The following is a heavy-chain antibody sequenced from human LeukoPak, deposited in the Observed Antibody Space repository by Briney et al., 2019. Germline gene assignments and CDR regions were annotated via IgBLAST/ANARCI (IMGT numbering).Heavy chain of an antibody. V-gene: IGHV4-59*01. Sequence: PSETLSLTCTVSGGSISSYYWSWLRQPPGKGLEWIGYIYYSGSTNYNPSLKSRVTISVDTSKNQFSLKLSSVTAADTAVYYCARVGSQVYWGQGTLVTVSS. CDR3: ARVGSQVY. J-gene: IGHJ4*02. CDR1: GGSISSYY. CDR2: IYYSGST.